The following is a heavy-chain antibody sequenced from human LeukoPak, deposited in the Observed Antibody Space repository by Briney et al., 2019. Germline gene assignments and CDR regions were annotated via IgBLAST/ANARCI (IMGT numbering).Heavy chain of an antibody. V-gene: IGHV3-21*05. CDR1: GFTFSSYS. Sequence: GGSLRLSCAASGFTFSSYSMNWVRQAPGKGLEWVSYISSSSSYIDYADSVKGRFTISRDNAKNLLHLQMNSLRAEDTAVYYCARDLTRSTTGVYYNWFDPWGQGTLVTVSS. J-gene: IGHJ5*02. CDR3: ARDLTRSTTGVYYNWFDP. D-gene: IGHD1-1*01. CDR2: ISSSSSYI.